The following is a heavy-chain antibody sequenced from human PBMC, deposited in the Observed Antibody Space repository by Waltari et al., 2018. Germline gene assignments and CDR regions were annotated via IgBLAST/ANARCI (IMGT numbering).Heavy chain of an antibody. CDR3: ATIFGAAFDY. CDR2: IYHSGTT. J-gene: IGHJ4*02. V-gene: IGHV4-38-2*02. D-gene: IGHD3-3*01. CDR1: GYSISDGYY. Sequence: QVQLKESGPGLVLPSETLSLTCTVSGYSISDGYYCAWIRQSPDKGLEWIGNIYHSGTTSYNLSLKSRVTISVDTSKNQFSLRLISMTAADTAVYYCATIFGAAFDYWGQGIPVAVSS.